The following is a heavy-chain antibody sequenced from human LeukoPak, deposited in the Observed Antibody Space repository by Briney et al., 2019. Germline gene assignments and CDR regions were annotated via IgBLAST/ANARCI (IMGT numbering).Heavy chain of an antibody. V-gene: IGHV3-43*02. Sequence: PGGSLRLSCAASGFTLDDYAMHWVRQAPGKGLEWVSLISGGGGSTKYADSVKGRFTISRDNSKNSLYLQMNSLRAEDTALYYCAKECSSGSCWGDSWGQGTLVTVSS. CDR3: AKECSSGSCWGDS. CDR2: ISGGGGST. D-gene: IGHD2-15*01. CDR1: GFTLDDYA. J-gene: IGHJ4*02.